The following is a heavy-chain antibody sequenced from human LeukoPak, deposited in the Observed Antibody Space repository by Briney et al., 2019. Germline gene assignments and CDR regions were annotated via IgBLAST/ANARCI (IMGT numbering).Heavy chain of an antibody. Sequence: KPSETLSLTCTVSGGSISSYYWSWIRQPAGKGLEWIGRIYTSRSTNYNPSLKSRVTMSVDTSKNQFSLKLSSVTAADTAVYYCARVRLRYFDWLWDAFDIWGQGTMVTVSS. J-gene: IGHJ3*02. CDR2: IYTSRST. CDR1: GGSISSYY. CDR3: ARVRLRYFDWLWDAFDI. V-gene: IGHV4-4*07. D-gene: IGHD3-9*01.